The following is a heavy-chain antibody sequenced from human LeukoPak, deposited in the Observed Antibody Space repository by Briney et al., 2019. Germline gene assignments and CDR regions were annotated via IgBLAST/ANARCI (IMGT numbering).Heavy chain of an antibody. J-gene: IGHJ4*02. CDR3: ARAHYDILGFDY. D-gene: IGHD3-9*01. CDR2: IYYSGST. V-gene: IGHV4-59*11. CDR1: GGSISSHY. Sequence: SETLSLTCTVSGGSISSHYWSWIRQPPGKGLEWIGYIYYSGSTNYNPSLKSRVTISVDTSKNQFSLKLSSVTAADPAVYYCARAHYDILGFDYWGQGTLVTVSS.